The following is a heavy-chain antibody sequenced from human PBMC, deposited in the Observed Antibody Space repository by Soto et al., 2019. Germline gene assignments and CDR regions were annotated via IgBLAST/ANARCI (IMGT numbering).Heavy chain of an antibody. CDR1: GYTFTSYG. Sequence: ASVKVSCKASGYTFTSYGISWVRQAPGQGLERMGWISAYNGNTNYAQKLQGRVTMTTDTSTSTAYMELRSLRSDDTAVYYCARARRDGCNYGYWGQGTLVTVSS. D-gene: IGHD5-12*01. CDR2: ISAYNGNT. J-gene: IGHJ4*02. CDR3: ARARRDGCNYGY. V-gene: IGHV1-18*04.